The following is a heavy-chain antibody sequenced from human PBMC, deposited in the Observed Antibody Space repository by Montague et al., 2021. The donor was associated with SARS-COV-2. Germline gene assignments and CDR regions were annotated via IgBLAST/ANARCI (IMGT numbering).Heavy chain of an antibody. J-gene: IGHJ6*02. Sequence: SETLSLTCTVSGGSISAYYWSWIRQPPGKGLDWIAYMYNSRSSNYNPSLKSRVSISVDTSKSQFSLKLTSVTAADTAVYYRAREGIPTPGAEWKILHYHGMDVWGQGTTVTVSS. CDR1: GGSISAYY. CDR2: MYNSRSS. V-gene: IGHV4-59*13. D-gene: IGHD1-14*01. CDR3: AREGIPTPGAEWKILHYHGMDV.